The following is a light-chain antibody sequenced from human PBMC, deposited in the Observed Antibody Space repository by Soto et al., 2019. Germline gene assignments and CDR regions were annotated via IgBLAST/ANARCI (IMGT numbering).Light chain of an antibody. Sequence: QAVVTQEPSFSVSPGRTVTLTCGLSSGSVSTSYYPSWYQQTPGQAPRTLIYSTNTRSSGVPDRFSGSILGNKAALTITGAQADDEADYYCVLYMGSGIHVVFGGGTKVTVL. V-gene: IGLV8-61*01. CDR3: VLYMGSGIHVV. CDR1: SGSVSTSYY. J-gene: IGLJ2*01. CDR2: STN.